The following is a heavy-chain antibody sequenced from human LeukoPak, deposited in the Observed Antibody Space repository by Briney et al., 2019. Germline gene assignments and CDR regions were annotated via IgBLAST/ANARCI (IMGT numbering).Heavy chain of an antibody. CDR1: GFTFSSYA. D-gene: IGHD2-15*01. CDR2: ISGSGGST. J-gene: IGHJ6*03. V-gene: IGHV3-23*01. CDR3: AKVARGYCSGGSSYSYYYMDV. Sequence: GGSLRLSCAASGFTFSSYAMSWVRQAPGKGLEWVSAISGSGGSTYYADSVKGRFTISRDDSKNTLYLQMNSLRAEDTAVYYCAKVARGYCSGGSSYSYYYMDVWGKGTTVTVSS.